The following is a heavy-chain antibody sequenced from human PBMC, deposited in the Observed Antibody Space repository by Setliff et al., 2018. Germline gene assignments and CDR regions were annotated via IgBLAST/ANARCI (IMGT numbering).Heavy chain of an antibody. D-gene: IGHD3-10*01. CDR3: ARHVLYGSGSYGLNY. Sequence: ASETLSLTCTVSGDSISSSDFYWGWIRQPPGKGLEWIGSLHYTGSTFYNPSLKSRATVIVHTSKKQFSLKLKSMTAADAGVYYCARHVLYGSGSYGLNYWSQGTLVTVSS. J-gene: IGHJ4*02. CDR2: LHYTGST. V-gene: IGHV4-39*01. CDR1: GDSISSSDFY.